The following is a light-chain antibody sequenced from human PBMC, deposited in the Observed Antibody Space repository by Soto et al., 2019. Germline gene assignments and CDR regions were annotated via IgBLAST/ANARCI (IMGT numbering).Light chain of an antibody. J-gene: IGKJ1*01. CDR3: QQYGSSGT. Sequence: DIVLTQAPGTLSLSPGDRVTLSCRASQTVSNNYLAWYKQKPSHAPRLLIDGASNRAAGIPDRVSGSGSETDFTLTISRLEPEDFAVYYCQQYGSSGTFGQGTKVDIK. CDR2: GAS. CDR1: QTVSNNY. V-gene: IGKV3-20*01.